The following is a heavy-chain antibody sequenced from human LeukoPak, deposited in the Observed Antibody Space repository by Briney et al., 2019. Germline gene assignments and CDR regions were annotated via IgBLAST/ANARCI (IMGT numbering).Heavy chain of an antibody. D-gene: IGHD3-9*01. V-gene: IGHV4-59*08. Sequence: SETLSLTCTVSGGSIYNYYWSWIRQSPGKGLEWIGYIYYSGSTNYNPSLKSRVTISVDTSKNQFSLKLSSVTAADTAVYYCARHVWLQPFDYWGQGTLVTVSS. CDR3: ARHVWLQPFDY. CDR1: GGSIYNYY. CDR2: IYYSGST. J-gene: IGHJ4*02.